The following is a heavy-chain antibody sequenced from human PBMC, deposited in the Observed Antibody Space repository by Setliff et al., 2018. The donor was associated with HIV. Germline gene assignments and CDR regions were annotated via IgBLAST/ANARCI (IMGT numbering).Heavy chain of an antibody. J-gene: IGHJ5*02. CDR3: ARGFLRSRRRLFDP. Sequence: PSETLSLTCTVSGGSISSYYWSWIRQPPGKGLEWIGYIFYSGSTNYNPSLKSRVTISVDASKNQFSLRLSSVTAADTALYYCARGFLRSRRRLFDPWGQGTLVTVSS. D-gene: IGHD4-17*01. V-gene: IGHV4-59*01. CDR1: GGSISSYY. CDR2: IFYSGST.